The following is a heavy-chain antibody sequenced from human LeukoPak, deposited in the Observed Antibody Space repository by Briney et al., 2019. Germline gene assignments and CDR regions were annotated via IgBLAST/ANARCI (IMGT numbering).Heavy chain of an antibody. Sequence: ASVKVSCKASEYTFTGYYMHWVRQAPGQGLEWMGWINPNSGGTNCAQKFQGWVTMTRDTSISTAYMELSRLRSDDTAVYYCARDLSYGDYSFDYWGQGTLVTVSS. CDR1: EYTFTGYY. V-gene: IGHV1-2*04. CDR2: INPNSGGT. CDR3: ARDLSYGDYSFDY. J-gene: IGHJ4*02. D-gene: IGHD4-17*01.